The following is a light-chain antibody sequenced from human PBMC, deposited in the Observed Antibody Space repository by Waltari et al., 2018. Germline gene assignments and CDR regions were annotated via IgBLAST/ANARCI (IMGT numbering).Light chain of an antibody. CDR2: ATS. Sequence: EVVLTQSPGNLSMSPGERATLSCRASQSFSSTFLSWYQHKPGRTPILLIYATSSRATGIPDRFSGSGSGTDFTLTISRLEPEDVAVYYCHHYGSSSLTFGGGTKLEI. CDR3: HHYGSSSLT. CDR1: QSFSSTF. V-gene: IGKV3-20*01. J-gene: IGKJ4*01.